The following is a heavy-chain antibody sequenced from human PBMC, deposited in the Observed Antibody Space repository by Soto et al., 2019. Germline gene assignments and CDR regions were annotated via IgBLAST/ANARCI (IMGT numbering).Heavy chain of an antibody. CDR3: AKSVVVVAATPRPGGRFDP. Sequence: SVKVSCKVSGGSFTTLAFSWVRQAPGQGLEWMGRITPLFGTPNYAQRFQGRVTITTDASASTTYMELSSLRSEDTAVYYCAKSVVVVAATPRPGGRFDPWGQG. CDR1: GGSFTTLA. D-gene: IGHD2-15*01. J-gene: IGHJ5*02. CDR2: ITPLFGTP. V-gene: IGHV1-69*05.